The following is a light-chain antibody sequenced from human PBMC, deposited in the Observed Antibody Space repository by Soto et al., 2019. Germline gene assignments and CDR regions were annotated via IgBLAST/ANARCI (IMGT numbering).Light chain of an antibody. CDR1: QSLLYSSNNKTY. V-gene: IGKV4-1*01. J-gene: IGKJ2*01. CDR3: QQYYSDFFT. CDR2: WAS. Sequence: DIVMTQSPDSLTVSLGERATINCKSSQSLLYSSNNKTYLAGYQRRPGQSPKMLIFWASARESGVPDRFAGSGSETDFTLTISSLQAEDAAVYYCQQYYSDFFTFGQGTRLEIK.